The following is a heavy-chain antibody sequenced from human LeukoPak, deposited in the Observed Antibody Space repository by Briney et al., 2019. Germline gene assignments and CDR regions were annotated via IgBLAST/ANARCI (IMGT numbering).Heavy chain of an antibody. CDR3: ARIRSWQWLVLDFDY. J-gene: IGHJ4*02. Sequence: ASVKVSCKASGYTFTSYGISWVRQAPGQGLEWMGWISAYNGNTNYAQKLQGRVTMTTDTSTGTAYMELRSLRSDDTAVYYCARIRSWQWLVLDFDYWGQGTLVTVSS. CDR2: ISAYNGNT. V-gene: IGHV1-18*01. CDR1: GYTFTSYG. D-gene: IGHD6-19*01.